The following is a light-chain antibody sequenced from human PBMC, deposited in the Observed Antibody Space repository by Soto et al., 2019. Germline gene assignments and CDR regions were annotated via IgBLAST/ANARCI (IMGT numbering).Light chain of an antibody. Sequence: DIQMTQSPSALSASVGDIVTITCRASQSIGGWLAWYQQKAGKAPKVLIYATSTLQSGVPSRFSGSGSGTQFTLTISSLQPDDSATYYCQQYNTWWTFGQGTKVEIK. CDR3: QQYNTWWT. CDR2: ATS. CDR1: QSIGGW. J-gene: IGKJ1*01. V-gene: IGKV1-5*03.